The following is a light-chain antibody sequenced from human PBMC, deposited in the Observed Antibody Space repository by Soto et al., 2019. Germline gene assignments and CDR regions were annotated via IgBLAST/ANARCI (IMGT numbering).Light chain of an antibody. CDR1: QSVGSK. J-gene: IGKJ4*01. Sequence: EIVMTQSPATLSVSPGEGATLSFRASQSVGSKLAWYQQKPGQAPRLLIFGASTRATGIPASFSGSGSGTEFTLTISSLQSEDFAVYYCQQYNNWPLTFGGGTKVDIK. CDR3: QQYNNWPLT. V-gene: IGKV3D-15*01. CDR2: GAS.